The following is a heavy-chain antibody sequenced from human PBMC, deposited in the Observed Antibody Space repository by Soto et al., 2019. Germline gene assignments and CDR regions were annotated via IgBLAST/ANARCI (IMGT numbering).Heavy chain of an antibody. Sequence: PSDTLSLTCAVYGGSFSGYYWSWIRQPPGKGLEWIGEINHSGSTNYNPSLKSRVTISVDTSKNQFSLKLSSVTAADTAVYYCARLPDSNYVPWGQGTLVTVSS. CDR2: INHSGST. J-gene: IGHJ4*02. CDR1: GGSFSGYY. CDR3: ARLPDSNYVP. V-gene: IGHV4-34*01. D-gene: IGHD4-4*01.